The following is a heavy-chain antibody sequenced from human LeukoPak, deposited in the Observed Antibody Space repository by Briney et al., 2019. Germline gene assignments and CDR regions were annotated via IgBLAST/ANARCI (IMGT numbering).Heavy chain of an antibody. D-gene: IGHD3-10*01. CDR3: ARVPITMVRGVLYYGMDV. V-gene: IGHV3-9*01. CDR2: ISWNSGSI. J-gene: IGHJ6*02. CDR1: GFTFDDYA. Sequence: SGRSLRLSCAASGFTFDDYAMHWVRQAPGKGLEWVSGISWNSGSIGYADSVKGRFTISRDNAKNSLYLQMNSLRAEDTALYYCARVPITMVRGVLYYGMDVWGQGTTVTVSS.